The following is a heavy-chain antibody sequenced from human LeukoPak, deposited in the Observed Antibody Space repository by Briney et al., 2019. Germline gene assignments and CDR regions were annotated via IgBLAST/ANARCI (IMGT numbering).Heavy chain of an antibody. V-gene: IGHV3-23*01. CDR1: GFTFTSYG. CDR3: ARGGPLGDTNRFDF. CDR2: INTSGATT. J-gene: IGHJ4*02. Sequence: PGGSLRLSCAASGFTFTSYGMSWVRQAPGKGLEWVSTINTSGATTYYADSVKGRFTISRDNSQNTVDLHMDSLRAEDTAVYYCARGGPLGDTNRFDFWGQGILVTVSS. D-gene: IGHD1-14*01.